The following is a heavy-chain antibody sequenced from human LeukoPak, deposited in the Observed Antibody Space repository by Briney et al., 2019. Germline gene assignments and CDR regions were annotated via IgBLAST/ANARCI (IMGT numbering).Heavy chain of an antibody. D-gene: IGHD5/OR15-5a*01. CDR1: GFTFSTHT. CDR3: VRQSTGLDY. CDR2: IEPDGGNT. V-gene: IGHV3-30*04. Sequence: GGSLRLSCAPSGFTFSTHTMHWVRQAPGKGLEWVAVIEPDGGNTYYSESVRGRFTISRDNSRNTLYLLLDSLRSEDTAVYYCVRQSTGLDYWGQGTLVTVSS. J-gene: IGHJ4*02.